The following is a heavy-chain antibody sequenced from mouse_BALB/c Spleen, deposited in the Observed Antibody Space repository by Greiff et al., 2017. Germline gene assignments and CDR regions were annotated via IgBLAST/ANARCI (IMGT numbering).Heavy chain of an antibody. CDR2: ISSGCSYT. Sequence: EVKVVESGGGLVKPGGSLKLSCAASGFTFSSYAMSWVRQTPEKRLEWVATISSGCSYTDYPDSVKGRFTISRDNAKNTLYLQMSSLRSEDTAMYYCVRGKYDGSSSGFDYWGQGTLGTVSA. D-gene: IGHD1-1*01. V-gene: IGHV5-9-3*01. J-gene: IGHJ3*01. CDR3: VRGKYDGSSSGFDY. CDR1: GFTFSSYA.